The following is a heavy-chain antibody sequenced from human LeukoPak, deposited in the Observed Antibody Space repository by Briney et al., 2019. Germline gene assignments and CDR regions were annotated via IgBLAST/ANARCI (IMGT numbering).Heavy chain of an antibody. CDR3: AREGGDGYNSLDP. CDR1: GGSFSGYY. D-gene: IGHD5-24*01. J-gene: IGHJ5*02. CDR2: INHSGST. V-gene: IGHV4-34*01. Sequence: PSETLSLTCAVYGGSFSGYYWSWIRQPPGKGLEWIGEINHSGSTNYNPSLKSRVTISVDTSKNQFSLKLSSVTAADTAVYYCAREGGDGYNSLDPWGQGTLVTVSS.